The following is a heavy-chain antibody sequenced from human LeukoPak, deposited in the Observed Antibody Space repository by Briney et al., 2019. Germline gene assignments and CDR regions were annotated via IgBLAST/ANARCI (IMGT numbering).Heavy chain of an antibody. CDR1: GFTFSDYY. CDR2: ISSSGSTI. CDR3: ARDNYDYVWGSYRHTGDY. V-gene: IGHV3-11*04. Sequence: PGGSLRLSCAASGFTFSDYYMSWIRQAPGKGLEWVSYISSSGSTIYYADSVKGRFTISRDNAKNTLYLQMNSLRAEDTAVYYCARDNYDYVWGSYRHTGDYWGQGTLVTVSS. J-gene: IGHJ4*02. D-gene: IGHD3-16*02.